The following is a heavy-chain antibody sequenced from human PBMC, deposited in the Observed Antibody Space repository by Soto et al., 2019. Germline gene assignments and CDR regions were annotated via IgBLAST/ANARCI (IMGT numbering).Heavy chain of an antibody. CDR2: INPSGGST. CDR1: GYTFTSYY. CDR3: ARVRSSFRDGRVAEGGAWGY. D-gene: IGHD3-16*01. J-gene: IGHJ4*02. Sequence: QVQLVQSGAEVKKPGASVKVSCKASGYTFTSYYMHWVRQAPGQGLEWMGIINPSGGSTSYAQKFQGRVTMTRDTSTSTVYMELSSLRSEDTAVYYGARVRSSFRDGRVAEGGAWGYWGQGTLVTVSS. V-gene: IGHV1-46*01.